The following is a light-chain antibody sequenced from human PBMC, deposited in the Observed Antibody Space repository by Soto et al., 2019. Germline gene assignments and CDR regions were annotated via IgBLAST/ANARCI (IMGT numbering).Light chain of an antibody. CDR1: SSNIGAGYD. Sequence: QSVLTQPPSVSGAPGQRVTISCTGSSSNIGAGYDVHWYQQLPGTAPKLLIYGNSNRPSGVPDRFSGSKSGTSASLAITGLQAEDEADYYCQSYDSSLSGRWVFGGGTKVNVL. CDR2: GNS. V-gene: IGLV1-40*01. J-gene: IGLJ3*02. CDR3: QSYDSSLSGRWV.